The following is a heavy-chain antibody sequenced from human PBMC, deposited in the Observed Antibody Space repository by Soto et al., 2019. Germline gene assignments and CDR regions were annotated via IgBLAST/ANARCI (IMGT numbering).Heavy chain of an antibody. D-gene: IGHD2-15*01. V-gene: IGHV4-39*01. Sequence: PSETLSLTCTVSGGSISSSSYYWGWIRQPPGKGLEWIGSIFYSGSTYYNPSLKSRVTISVDTSKNQCFLKLSSVTAADTAVYYCARHLTYCSAGSCYSDFPYYGMDVWGQGTTVS. CDR3: ARHLTYCSAGSCYSDFPYYGMDV. CDR1: GGSISSSSYY. J-gene: IGHJ6*02. CDR2: IFYSGST.